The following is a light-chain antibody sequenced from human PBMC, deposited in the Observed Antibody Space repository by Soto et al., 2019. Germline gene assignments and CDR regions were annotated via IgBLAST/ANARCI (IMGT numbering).Light chain of an antibody. V-gene: IGKV3-15*01. Sequence: EIVMTQSPATLSVSPGERATLSCRASQSVSSNLAWYQQKPGQAPRLLIHGASTRATGTPARFSGSGSGTDFTLTISRLEPEDSAVYYCQQYSRAPITFGQGTRLEI. CDR3: QQYSRAPIT. CDR1: QSVSSN. J-gene: IGKJ5*01. CDR2: GAS.